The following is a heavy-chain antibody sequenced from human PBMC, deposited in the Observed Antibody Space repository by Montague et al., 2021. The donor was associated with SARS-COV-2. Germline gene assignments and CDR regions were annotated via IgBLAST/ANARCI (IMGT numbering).Heavy chain of an antibody. CDR3: ARQGNSGNLIDY. J-gene: IGHJ4*02. Sequence: SETLSLTCTGSGASISRSSYYWGWIRQPPGKGLEWIGNIYYSGNTHYNPSLKSRVTISVDTSKNQFSLTLSSVTAADTAIYYCARQGNSGNLIDYWGQGTLVTVSS. D-gene: IGHD3-10*01. V-gene: IGHV4-39*01. CDR2: IYYSGNT. CDR1: GASISRSSYY.